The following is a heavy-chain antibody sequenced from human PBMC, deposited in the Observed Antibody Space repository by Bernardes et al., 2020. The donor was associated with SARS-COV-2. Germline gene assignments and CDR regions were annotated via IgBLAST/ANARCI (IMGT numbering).Heavy chain of an antibody. Sequence: GGSLILSCTASGFTFSSYWMHWVRHAPGPGLLWLSQINPHGGTIRYADSVKGRFTISRDNAKNTVYLQMNSLRDEDTAVYYCARDSTTDLTLDFWGQGVPVTVSS. V-gene: IGHV3-74*01. D-gene: IGHD7-27*01. J-gene: IGHJ4*02. CDR3: ARDSTTDLTLDF. CDR2: INPHGGTI. CDR1: GFTFSSYW.